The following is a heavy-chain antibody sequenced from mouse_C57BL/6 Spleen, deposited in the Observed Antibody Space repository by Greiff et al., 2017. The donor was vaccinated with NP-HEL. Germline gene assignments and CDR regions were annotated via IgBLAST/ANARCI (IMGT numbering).Heavy chain of an antibody. V-gene: IGHV5-4*01. D-gene: IGHD2-5*01. CDR3: ARDRGYSNYLAY. CDR2: ISDGGSYT. CDR1: GFTFSSYA. Sequence: DVMLVESGGGLVKPGGSLKLSCAASGFTFSSYAMSWVRQTPEKRLEWVATISDGGSYTYYPDNVKGRFTISRDNAKNNLYLQMSHLKSEDTAMYYCARDRGYSNYLAYWSQGTLVTVSA. J-gene: IGHJ3*01.